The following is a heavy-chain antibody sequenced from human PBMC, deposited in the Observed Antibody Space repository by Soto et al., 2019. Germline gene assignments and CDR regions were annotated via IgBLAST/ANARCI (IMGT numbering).Heavy chain of an antibody. V-gene: IGHV1-2*02. J-gene: IGHJ4*02. Sequence: QVHLVQSGAEVKKPGASVKVSCKTSGYTFSAYYMHWVRQAPGQGLEWMGWINPKSGGTLYAQKFQGRVTMTRDTSISTAYMELSRLRSDDTAVYYCARGGTFAYDTSGYSVYRGQGTLVTVSS. CDR2: INPKSGGT. D-gene: IGHD3-22*01. CDR1: GYTFSAYY. CDR3: ARGGTFAYDTSGYSVY.